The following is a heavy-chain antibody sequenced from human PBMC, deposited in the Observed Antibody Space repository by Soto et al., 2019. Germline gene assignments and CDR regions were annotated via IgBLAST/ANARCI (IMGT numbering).Heavy chain of an antibody. J-gene: IGHJ4*02. D-gene: IGHD6-19*01. CDR3: ASAPSIAVAGKET. V-gene: IGHV1-18*01. CDR2: ISGYNGHT. Sequence: QVQLVQSGGEVKKPGASVKVSCKASGDTVTKYGISWVRQAPGQGLEWLGWISGYNGHTNYALKFQDRITFTTDTSTSTASMELRSLTSDDTAVYYCASAPSIAVAGKETWGQGTLVTVSS. CDR1: GDTVTKYG.